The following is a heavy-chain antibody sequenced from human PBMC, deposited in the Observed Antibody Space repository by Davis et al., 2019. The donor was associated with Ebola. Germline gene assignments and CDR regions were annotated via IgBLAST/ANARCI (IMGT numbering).Heavy chain of an antibody. V-gene: IGHV4-59*08. D-gene: IGHD1-26*01. CDR3: AGVGATDGGMDV. Sequence: MPSETLSLTCTVSGGSINNYFWSWIRQPPGKGLEWIGNIHYLGNTNYNPSLKSRVTISVDTSKNQFSLKLSSVTAADTAVYYCAGVGATDGGMDVWGQGTTVTVSS. CDR2: IHYLGNT. CDR1: GGSINNYF. J-gene: IGHJ6*02.